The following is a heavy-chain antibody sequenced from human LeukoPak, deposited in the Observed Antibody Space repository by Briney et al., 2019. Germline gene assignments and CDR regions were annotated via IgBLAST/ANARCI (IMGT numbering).Heavy chain of an antibody. CDR2: IYHSGST. D-gene: IGHD2-2*01. CDR3: ARLSGSTNRYDYYYYYYMDV. CDR1: GYSISSGYY. J-gene: IGHJ6*03. Sequence: SETLSLTCAVSGYSISSGYYWGWIRQPPGKGLEWIGSIYHSGSTYYNPSLKSRVTISVDTSKNQLSLKLSSVTAADTAVYYCARLSGSTNRYDYYYYYYMDVWGKGTTVTVSS. V-gene: IGHV4-38-2*01.